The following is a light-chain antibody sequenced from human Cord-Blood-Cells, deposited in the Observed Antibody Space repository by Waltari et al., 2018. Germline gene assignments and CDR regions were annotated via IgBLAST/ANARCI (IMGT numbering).Light chain of an antibody. CDR1: SSEDGGYNY. J-gene: IGLJ2*01. CDR2: DVS. CDR3: SSYTSSSTVV. V-gene: IGLV2-14*01. Sequence: QSALTQPASVSGSPGQSITISCTGTSSEDGGYNYVSWYQQHPGKAPQLMIYDVSNRPSGVSNRFSGSKSGNTASLTISGLQAEDEADYYCSSYTSSSTVVFGGGTKLTVL.